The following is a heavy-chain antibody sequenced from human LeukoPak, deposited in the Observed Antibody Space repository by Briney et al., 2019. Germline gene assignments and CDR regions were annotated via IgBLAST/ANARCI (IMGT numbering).Heavy chain of an antibody. Sequence: GGSLRLSCAASGFTFSSYGMHWVRQGPGKGLEWVAFIQYDGSNKYYADSVKGRFTISRDNSKNTLYLQMNSLRAEDTAVYYCAKDQSDGYFDYWGQGTLVTVSS. V-gene: IGHV3-30*02. J-gene: IGHJ4*02. D-gene: IGHD2-8*01. CDR2: IQYDGSNK. CDR1: GFTFSSYG. CDR3: AKDQSDGYFDY.